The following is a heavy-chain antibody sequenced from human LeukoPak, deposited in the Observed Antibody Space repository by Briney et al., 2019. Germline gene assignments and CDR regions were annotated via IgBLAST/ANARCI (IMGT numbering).Heavy chain of an antibody. J-gene: IGHJ5*02. CDR1: GGSFRGYY. D-gene: IGHD1-26*01. CDR2: INHSGNT. CDR3: VRSIGGRGFDP. Sequence: SETLSLTCAVSGGSFRGYYWGWIRQPPRKGLEWMGEINHSGNTNNNPSLKSRVTISVDTSKNQCSLKLSSATAADTAVYYCVRSIGGRGFDPWGQGTLVTVSS. V-gene: IGHV4-34*01.